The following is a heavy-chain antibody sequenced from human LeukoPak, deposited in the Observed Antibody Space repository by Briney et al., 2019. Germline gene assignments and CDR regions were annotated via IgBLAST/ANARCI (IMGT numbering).Heavy chain of an antibody. Sequence: ASVKVSCKASGYTFTGYYMHWVRQAPGQGLEWMGRINPNSGGTNYAQKFQGRVTMTRDTPISTAYMELSRLRSDDTAVYYCAREKESSGWYDYWGQGTLVTVSS. CDR2: INPNSGGT. J-gene: IGHJ4*02. D-gene: IGHD6-19*01. CDR3: AREKESSGWYDY. CDR1: GYTFTGYY. V-gene: IGHV1-2*06.